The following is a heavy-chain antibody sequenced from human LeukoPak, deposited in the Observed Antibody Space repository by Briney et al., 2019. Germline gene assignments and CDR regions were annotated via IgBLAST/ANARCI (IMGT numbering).Heavy chain of an antibody. J-gene: IGHJ4*02. D-gene: IGHD3-3*01. Sequence: ASVKVSCKASGYTFTGYYMHWVRQAPGQGLEWMGWINPNSGGTNYAQKFQGWVTMTRDTSISTAYMELSRPRSDDTAVYYCARGTRITIFGVVIWSGSYFDYWGQGTLVTVSS. CDR1: GYTFTGYY. V-gene: IGHV1-2*04. CDR3: ARGTRITIFGVVIWSGSYFDY. CDR2: INPNSGGT.